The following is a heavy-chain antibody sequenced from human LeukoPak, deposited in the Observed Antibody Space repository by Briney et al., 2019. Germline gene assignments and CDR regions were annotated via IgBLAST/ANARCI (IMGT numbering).Heavy chain of an antibody. CDR1: GFTFSNYG. J-gene: IGHJ6*02. Sequence: PGRSLRLSCAASGFTFSNYGMHWVRQAPGKGLEWVAVIWYDGSNKYYADSVKGRFTISRDNAKNSLYLQMNSLRAEDTAVYYCARPLTGYYTYYYYGMDVWGQGTTVTVSS. CDR2: IWYDGSNK. CDR3: ARPLTGYYTYYYYGMDV. V-gene: IGHV3-33*01. D-gene: IGHD3-9*01.